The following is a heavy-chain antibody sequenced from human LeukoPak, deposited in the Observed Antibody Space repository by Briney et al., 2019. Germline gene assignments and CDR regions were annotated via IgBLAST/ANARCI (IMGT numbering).Heavy chain of an antibody. D-gene: IGHD3-22*01. V-gene: IGHV3-23*01. J-gene: IGHJ3*02. CDR1: GFTFSSYA. CDR2: ISGRGGST. CDR3: AKEGYYDSSAYYYVDGAFDI. Sequence: GGSLRLSCAASGFTFSSYAMSWVRQAPGKGLEWVSAISGRGGSTYYADSVKGRFTISRDNSKNTLYLQMNSLRAEDTAVYYCAKEGYYDSSAYYYVDGAFDIWGQGTMVTVSS.